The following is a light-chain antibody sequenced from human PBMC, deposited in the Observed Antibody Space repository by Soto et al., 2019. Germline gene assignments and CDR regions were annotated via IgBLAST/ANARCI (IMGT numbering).Light chain of an antibody. CDR3: QTWGTGIRVV. Sequence: QLVLTQSPSASASLGASVKLTCTLSSDYSTYAVAWHQQQPEKGPRYLMRLNSDGIHSKGDGIPDRFSGSSSGAERYLTISSLQSEDDADYYCQTWGTGIRVVFGGGTKLTVL. CDR2: LNSDGIH. CDR1: SDYSTYA. V-gene: IGLV4-69*01. J-gene: IGLJ2*01.